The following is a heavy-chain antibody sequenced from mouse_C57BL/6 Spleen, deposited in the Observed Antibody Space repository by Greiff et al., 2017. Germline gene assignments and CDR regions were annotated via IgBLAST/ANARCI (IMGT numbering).Heavy chain of an antibody. Sequence: VQLQQPGAELVMPGASVKLSCKASGYTFTSYWMPWVKQRPGQGLEWIGEIDPSDSYTNYNQKFKGKSTLTVDKSSSTAYMQLSSLTSEDSAVYDCARGGITTATERFAYWGQGTLVTVSA. CDR1: GYTFTSYW. D-gene: IGHD1-2*01. CDR2: IDPSDSYT. J-gene: IGHJ3*01. CDR3: ARGGITTATERFAY. V-gene: IGHV1-69*01.